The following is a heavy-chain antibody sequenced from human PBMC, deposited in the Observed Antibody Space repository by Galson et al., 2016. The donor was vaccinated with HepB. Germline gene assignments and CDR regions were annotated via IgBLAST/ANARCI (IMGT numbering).Heavy chain of an antibody. V-gene: IGHV6-1*01. CDR3: ARGFSLPS. Sequence: CAISGDSVSNEDTVWNWIRQSPSRGLEWLGRTYCRSTKWYFDYAVSVKNRTTVTLDTSKNQFSLQLTAVTPEDTATYYCARGFSLPSWGQGTLVAVAS. CDR1: GDSVSNEDTV. J-gene: IGHJ5*02. CDR2: TYCRSTKWYF.